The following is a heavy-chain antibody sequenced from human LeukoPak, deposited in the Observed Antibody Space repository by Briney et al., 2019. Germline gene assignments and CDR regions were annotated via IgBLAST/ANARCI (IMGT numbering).Heavy chain of an antibody. CDR3: AKDARIVGATIAAYFQH. Sequence: PGGSLRLSCAASGFTFSSYGMHWVRQAPGKGLDWVAFIRYDGSNKYYADSVKGRFTISRDNSKNTLYLQMNSLRAEDTAVYYCAKDARIVGATIAAYFQHWGQGTLVTVSS. J-gene: IGHJ1*01. CDR1: GFTFSSYG. CDR2: IRYDGSNK. D-gene: IGHD1-26*01. V-gene: IGHV3-30*02.